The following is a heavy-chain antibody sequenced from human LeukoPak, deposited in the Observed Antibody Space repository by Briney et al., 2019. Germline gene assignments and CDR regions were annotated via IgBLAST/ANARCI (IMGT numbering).Heavy chain of an antibody. CDR1: GYTFTGYA. V-gene: IGHV1-3*01. J-gene: IGHJ4*02. CDR3: AITNSGSDY. D-gene: IGHD3-10*01. CDR2: INAGNGNT. Sequence: GASVKVSCKVSGYTFTGYAMHWVRQATGQRLEWMGWINAGNGNTKYSQKFQDRVTITRQRSANTAYMELSRLRCEDTAVYYCAITNSGSDYWGQGTLVTVSS.